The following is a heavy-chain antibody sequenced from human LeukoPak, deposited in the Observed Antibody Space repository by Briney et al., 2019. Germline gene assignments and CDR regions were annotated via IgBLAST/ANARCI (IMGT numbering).Heavy chain of an antibody. V-gene: IGHV4-39*01. CDR2: IYYSGNT. Sequence: PSETLSLTCTVSGGSISNSNYYWGWVRQPPGKGLEWIGTIYYSGNTYYTPPLKSRVTISVDTSKNQFSLRLSSVTAADTAVYFCMRHEEEDGYNAKPFGFWGQGTLVTVSS. CDR3: MRHEEEDGYNAKPFGF. D-gene: IGHD5-24*01. CDR1: GGSISNSNYY. J-gene: IGHJ4*02.